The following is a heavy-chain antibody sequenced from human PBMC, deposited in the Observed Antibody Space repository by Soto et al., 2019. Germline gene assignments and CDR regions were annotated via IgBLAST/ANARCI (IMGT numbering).Heavy chain of an antibody. D-gene: IGHD2-15*01. J-gene: IGHJ3*02. CDR3: ATDCGGGRCYVDRAFDI. V-gene: IGHV1-69*12. Sequence: QVQLVQSGAEVKKPGSSVKVSCKASGGTFSSYAISWVRQAPGQGLGWMGGIIPIFGTANYAQKFQGRVTITAAESTRTAYMELSSLKAEDTAVYYCATDCGGGRCYVDRAFDIWGQGTMVTVSS. CDR2: IIPIFGTA. CDR1: GGTFSSYA.